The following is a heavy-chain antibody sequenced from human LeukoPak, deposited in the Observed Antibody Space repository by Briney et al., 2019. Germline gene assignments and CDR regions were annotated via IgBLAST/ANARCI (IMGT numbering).Heavy chain of an antibody. J-gene: IGHJ6*04. CDR2: ISSSSSYI. V-gene: IGHV3-21*01. Sequence: GGSLRLSCAASGFTFSSYSMNWVRQAPGKGLEWVSSISSSSSYICYVDSVKGRFTISRDNAKNSLYLQMNSLRAEDTAVYYCAREVGYSYGSAYYYGMDVWGKGTTVTVSS. CDR3: AREVGYSYGSAYYYGMDV. D-gene: IGHD5-18*01. CDR1: GFTFSSYS.